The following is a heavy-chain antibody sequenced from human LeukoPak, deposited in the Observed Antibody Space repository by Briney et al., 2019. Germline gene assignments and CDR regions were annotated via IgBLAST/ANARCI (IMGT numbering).Heavy chain of an antibody. D-gene: IGHD3-3*01. V-gene: IGHV3-23*01. CDR1: GFTLSGYA. CDR2: VSGSGGST. Sequence: PGGSLRLSSAASGFTLSGYAMSSVRQAPGKRLGWGSVVSGSGGSTYYADSVKGRFTISRDNSKNTLYLQMNSLRAEDTAIYYCARDGTSWNYDPHFDFWGQGTLVTVSS. J-gene: IGHJ4*02. CDR3: ARDGTSWNYDPHFDF.